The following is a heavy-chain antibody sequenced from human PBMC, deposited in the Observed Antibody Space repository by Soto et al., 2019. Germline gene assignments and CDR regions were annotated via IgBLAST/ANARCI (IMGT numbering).Heavy chain of an antibody. CDR1: GFTFSSHW. Sequence: EVQLVESGGGLVQPGGSLRISCAASGFTFSSHWMAWVRQAPGKGLQWVANIKKDGNEKNHVDSVKGRFTISRDNAKNSLYLHMNSLRVEYTAVYYCTRSWSAAYDYWGQGTLVIVSS. D-gene: IGHD1-26*01. V-gene: IGHV3-7*01. J-gene: IGHJ4*02. CDR2: IKKDGNEK. CDR3: TRSWSAAYDY.